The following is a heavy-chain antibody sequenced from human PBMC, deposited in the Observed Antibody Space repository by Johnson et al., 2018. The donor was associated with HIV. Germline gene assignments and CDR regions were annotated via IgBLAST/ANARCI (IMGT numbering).Heavy chain of an antibody. V-gene: IGHV3-30*03. D-gene: IGHD2-8*01. J-gene: IGHJ3*01. CDR2: ISYDGSNK. CDR3: ARGAFLKVYVSVDAFDV. Sequence: QMLLVESGGGVVQPGKSLRLSCSASRFTFSNYAMNWVRQAPGKGLEWMAIISYDGSNKNYADSVKGRFTISRDNSKNTLYLQLNNLRAEDTAVYYCARGAFLKVYVSVDAFDVWGQGTLVTVSS. CDR1: RFTFSNYA.